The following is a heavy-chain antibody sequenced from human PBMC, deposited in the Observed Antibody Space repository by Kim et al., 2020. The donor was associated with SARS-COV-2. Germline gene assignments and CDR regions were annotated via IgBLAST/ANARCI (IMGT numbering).Heavy chain of an antibody. V-gene: IGHV3-74*01. J-gene: IGHJ4*02. CDR3: ARANNHAYDY. D-gene: IGHD3-16*01. Sequence: GGSLRLSCAASGFIFSTYTMHWVRQGPGKGLLWVSRINSDGSTTTYADSVQGRFTISRDNAKNTLYLQMNSLRDEDTAVYYCARANNHAYDYWGQGTLVTVSS. CDR2: INSDGSTT. CDR1: GFIFSTYT.